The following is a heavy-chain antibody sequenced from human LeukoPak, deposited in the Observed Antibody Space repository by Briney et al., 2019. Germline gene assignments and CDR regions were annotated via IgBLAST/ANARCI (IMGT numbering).Heavy chain of an antibody. J-gene: IGHJ4*02. Sequence: GGSLRLSCAASGFTFDDYAMHWVRQAPGKGLEWVSGISWNSGSIGYADSVKGRFTISRDNAKNSLYLQMNSLRAEDTALYYCAKPNYSGSYLLARERYYSDYWGQGTLVTVSS. V-gene: IGHV3-9*01. CDR3: AKPNYSGSYLLARERYYSDY. CDR2: ISWNSGSI. CDR1: GFTFDDYA. D-gene: IGHD1-26*01.